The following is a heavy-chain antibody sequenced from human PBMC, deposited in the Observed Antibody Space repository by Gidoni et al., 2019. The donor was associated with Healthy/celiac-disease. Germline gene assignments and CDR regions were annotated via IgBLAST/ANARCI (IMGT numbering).Heavy chain of an antibody. Sequence: QVQLVQSGAEVKKPGSSVKVSCKASGGTLSSYAISWVRQAPGQGLEWMGRIIPILGIANYAQKFQGRVTITADKSTSTAYMELSSLRSEDTAVYYCARDKESSGWYGSFDYWGQGTLVTVSS. CDR1: GGTLSSYA. CDR3: ARDKESSGWYGSFDY. CDR2: IIPILGIA. V-gene: IGHV1-69*04. D-gene: IGHD6-19*01. J-gene: IGHJ4*02.